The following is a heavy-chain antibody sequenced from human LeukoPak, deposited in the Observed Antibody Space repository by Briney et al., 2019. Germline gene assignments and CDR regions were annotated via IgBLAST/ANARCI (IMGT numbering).Heavy chain of an antibody. CDR1: GFTFSDYT. Sequence: PGGSLRLSCAASGFTFSDYTMNWVRQAPGMGLEWVSSISASSTSMYYADSVKGRFTISRDNSKNTLYLQMNSLRAEDTAVYYCARERVPMYYYDSSGSNGAFDIWGQGTMVTVSS. D-gene: IGHD3-22*01. V-gene: IGHV3-21*01. CDR3: ARERVPMYYYDSSGSNGAFDI. J-gene: IGHJ3*02. CDR2: ISASSTSM.